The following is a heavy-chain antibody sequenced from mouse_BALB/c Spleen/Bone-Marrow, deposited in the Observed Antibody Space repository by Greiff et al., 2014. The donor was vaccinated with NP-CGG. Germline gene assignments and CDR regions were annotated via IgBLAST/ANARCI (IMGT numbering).Heavy chain of an antibody. V-gene: IGHV1-7*01. CDR3: ARPYGNYYLDY. Sequence: SGAELAKPGASVKMSCKASGYTLSSYWMHWVKQRPGQGLEWIGYLNPSTGYTEYNQKFKDKATLTADKSSSTAYMQLSSLTSEDSAVYYCARPYGNYYLDYWGQGTSVTVSS. CDR2: LNPSTGYT. CDR1: GYTLSSYW. D-gene: IGHD2-1*01. J-gene: IGHJ4*01.